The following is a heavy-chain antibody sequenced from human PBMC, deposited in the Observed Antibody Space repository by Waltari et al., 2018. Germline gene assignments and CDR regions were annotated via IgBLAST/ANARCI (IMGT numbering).Heavy chain of an antibody. V-gene: IGHV3-30*04. Sequence: QVQLVESGGGVVQPGRSLRLSCAASEFPFRSYPMPWVRQAPGKGLEWVAVISYNERNRYYVDSVKGRFTISRDNSNKMLYLQMNSLRVEDTAVYYCARDYCDRTNCHGMDVWGQGTTVTVSS. CDR1: EFPFRSYP. CDR2: ISYNERNR. D-gene: IGHD3-22*01. J-gene: IGHJ6*02. CDR3: ARDYCDRTNCHGMDV.